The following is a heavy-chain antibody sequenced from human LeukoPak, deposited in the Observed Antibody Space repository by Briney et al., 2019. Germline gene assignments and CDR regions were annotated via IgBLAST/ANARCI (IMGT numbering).Heavy chain of an antibody. D-gene: IGHD6-19*01. J-gene: IGHJ6*02. CDR2: FDPEDGET. V-gene: IGHV1-24*01. CDR1: GHTLTELS. Sequence: ASVKVSCKVSGHTLTELSMHWVRQAPGKGLEWMGGFDPEDGETIYAQKFQGRVTMTEDTSTDIAYMELSSLRSEDTAVYYCARATVAGHGYGMDVWGQGTTVTVSS. CDR3: ARATVAGHGYGMDV.